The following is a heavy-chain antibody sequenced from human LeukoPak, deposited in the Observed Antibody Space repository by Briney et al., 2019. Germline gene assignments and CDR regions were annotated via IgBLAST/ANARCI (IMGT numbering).Heavy chain of an antibody. CDR2: IIPILDVA. V-gene: IGHV1-69*04. CDR3: AKQIPPELHRDLVWGQAGGMDV. Sequence: GASVKVSCKASGGTFTRYAINWVRQAPGQGLEWMGRIIPILDVANYAPKFQGRVMITADKSTSTAYMELNSLTSEDTAVYYCAKQIPPELHRDLVWGQAGGMDVWGRGTTVIVSS. D-gene: IGHD3-16*01. J-gene: IGHJ6*02. CDR1: GGTFTRYA.